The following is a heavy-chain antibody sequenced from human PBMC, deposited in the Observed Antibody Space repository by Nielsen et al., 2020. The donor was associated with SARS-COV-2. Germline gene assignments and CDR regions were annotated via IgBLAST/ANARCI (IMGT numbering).Heavy chain of an antibody. J-gene: IGHJ4*02. CDR2: ISYDGSNK. CDR3: VLFGDYSGSYGLDY. Sequence: GESLKISCAASGFTFSSYAMHWVRQAPGKGLEWVALISYDGSNKYYADSVKGRFTISRDNAKNSLYLQMNSLRAEDTALYYCVLFGDYSGSYGLDYWGQGTLVTVSS. CDR1: GFTFSSYA. V-gene: IGHV3-30-3*01. D-gene: IGHD1-26*01.